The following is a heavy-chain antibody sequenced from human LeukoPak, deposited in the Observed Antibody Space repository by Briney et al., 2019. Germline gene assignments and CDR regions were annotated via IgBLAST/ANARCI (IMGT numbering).Heavy chain of an antibody. Sequence: PSETLSLTCAVYGGSFSGYYWSWIRQPPGKGLEWIGEINHSGSTNYNPSLKSRVTISVDTSKNQFSLKLCSVTAADTAVYYCARRPSYGSGSPYYFDYWGQGTLVTVSS. CDR3: ARRPSYGSGSPYYFDY. J-gene: IGHJ4*02. CDR1: GGSFSGYY. V-gene: IGHV4-34*01. CDR2: INHSGST. D-gene: IGHD3-10*01.